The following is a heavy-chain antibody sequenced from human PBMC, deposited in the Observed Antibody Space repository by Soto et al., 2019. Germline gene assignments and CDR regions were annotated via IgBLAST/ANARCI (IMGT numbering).Heavy chain of an antibody. V-gene: IGHV4-38-2*01. CDR1: GYSISSGYY. CDR2: IYHSGST. CDR3: ARANRPPYYDFWSGYYGGPNWFDP. D-gene: IGHD3-3*01. J-gene: IGHJ5*02. Sequence: SETLSLTCAVSGYSISSGYYWGWIRQPPGKGLEWIGSIYHSGSTYYNPSLKSRVTISVDTSKNQFSLKLSSVTAADPAVYYCARANRPPYYDFWSGYYGGPNWFDPWGQGALVTVSS.